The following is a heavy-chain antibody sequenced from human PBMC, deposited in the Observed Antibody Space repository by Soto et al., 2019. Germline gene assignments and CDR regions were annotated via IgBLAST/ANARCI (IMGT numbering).Heavy chain of an antibody. Sequence: QVQLVQSGAEVKKPGASVKVSCKASGYTFTSYGISWVRQAPGQGLEWMGWISAYNGNTNYAQKLQGRVTMTTDTYTSTAYMELRSLGSDDTAVYYCARGDVLLWFGESPPFDYWGQGTLVTVSS. J-gene: IGHJ4*02. CDR1: GYTFTSYG. CDR3: ARGDVLLWFGESPPFDY. D-gene: IGHD3-10*01. V-gene: IGHV1-18*01. CDR2: ISAYNGNT.